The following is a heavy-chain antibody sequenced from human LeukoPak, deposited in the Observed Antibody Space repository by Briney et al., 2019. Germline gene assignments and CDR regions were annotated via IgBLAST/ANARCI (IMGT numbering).Heavy chain of an antibody. D-gene: IGHD3-22*01. CDR1: GGTFSSYT. CDR3: ARDLGYYDSSGYWSY. Sequence: VKVYCKASGGTFSSYTISWVRQAPGQGLEWMGRIIPILGIANYAQKFQGRVTITADKSTSTAYMELSSLRSEDTAVYYCARDLGYYDSSGYWSYWGQGTLVTVSS. V-gene: IGHV1-69*04. CDR2: IIPILGIA. J-gene: IGHJ4*02.